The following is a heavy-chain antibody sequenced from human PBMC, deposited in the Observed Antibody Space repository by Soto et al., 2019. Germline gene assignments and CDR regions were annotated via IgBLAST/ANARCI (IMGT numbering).Heavy chain of an antibody. CDR1: GFTFSSYA. Sequence: LRLSFAASGFTFSSYAMSWVRQAPGKGLEWVSAISGSGGSTYYADSVKGRFTISRDNSKNTLYLQMNSLRAEDTAVYYCARAGDYGDYLYFDYWGQGTLVTVSS. V-gene: IGHV3-23*01. CDR3: ARAGDYGDYLYFDY. CDR2: ISGSGGST. D-gene: IGHD4-17*01. J-gene: IGHJ4*02.